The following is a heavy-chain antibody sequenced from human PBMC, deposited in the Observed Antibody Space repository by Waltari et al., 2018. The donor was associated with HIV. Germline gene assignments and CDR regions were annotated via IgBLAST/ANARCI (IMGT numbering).Heavy chain of an antibody. CDR2: IYYSGST. Sequence: QLQLQESGPGLVKPSETLSLTCTVSGGSISSSSYYWGWIRQPPGKGLEWIGSIYYSGSTYYNPSLKSRVTISVDTSKNQFSLKLSAVTAADTAVYYCARQGPQLWLGYFDYWGQGTLVTVSS. CDR1: GGSISSSSYY. J-gene: IGHJ4*02. D-gene: IGHD5-18*01. V-gene: IGHV4-39*01. CDR3: ARQGPQLWLGYFDY.